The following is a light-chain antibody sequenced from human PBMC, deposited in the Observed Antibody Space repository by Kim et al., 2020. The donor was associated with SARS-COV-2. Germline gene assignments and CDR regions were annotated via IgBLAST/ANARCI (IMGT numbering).Light chain of an antibody. V-gene: IGLV3-9*01. CDR1: NIVTKY. J-gene: IGLJ3*02. Sequence: SYELTQPLSVSVALGQTARITCGENNIVTKYVHWYQQRPGQAPMLVIFRNDHRPSGIPDRFSGSSSGNTATLTISRAQVGDEADHYCQVWDSSTRVFGGG. CDR3: QVWDSSTRV. CDR2: RND.